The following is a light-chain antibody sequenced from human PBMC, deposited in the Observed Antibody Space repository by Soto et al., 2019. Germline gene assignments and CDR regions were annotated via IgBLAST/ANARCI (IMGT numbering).Light chain of an antibody. CDR2: EAS. CDR1: SSDVGSHKL. Sequence: QSALTQPASVSGSPGQSITISCTGTSSDVGSHKLVSWYQQYPGKAPKLIIFEASKRPSGVSNRFSGSKSGNTASLTISGLQTEDEADYYCSSFTTSSTLVVFGGGTKVTVL. J-gene: IGLJ2*01. CDR3: SSFTTSSTLVV. V-gene: IGLV2-14*02.